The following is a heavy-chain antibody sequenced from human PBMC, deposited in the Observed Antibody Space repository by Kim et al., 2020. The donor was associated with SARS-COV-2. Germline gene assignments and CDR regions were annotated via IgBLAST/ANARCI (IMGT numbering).Heavy chain of an antibody. CDR2: IDGDGSRT. J-gene: IGHJ5*02. CDR1: GFTFSAYW. Sequence: GSLRLSCAASGFTFSAYWMFWVRQAPGKGLVWVSRIDGDGSRTNYADSVKGRFTISRDNVKNTLYLQMNSLRAEDTAVYYCARDPRNLGLDPWGQGTLVTVSS. V-gene: IGHV3-74*01. D-gene: IGHD3-16*01. CDR3: ARDPRNLGLDP.